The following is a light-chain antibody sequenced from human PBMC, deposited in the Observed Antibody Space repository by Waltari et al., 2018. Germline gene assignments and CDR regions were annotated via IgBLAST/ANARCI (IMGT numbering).Light chain of an antibody. J-gene: IGLJ3*02. CDR3: SSYTSSSTRV. CDR2: EVS. CDR1: TSDVGGYIY. V-gene: IGLV2-14*01. Sequence: QSALTQPASVSGSPGQSITISCPGTTSDVGGYIYVSWYQQHPGKAPKLMIYEVSNRPSGVSNRFSGSKSGNTASLTISGLQAEDEADYYCSSYTSSSTRVFGGGTKLTVL.